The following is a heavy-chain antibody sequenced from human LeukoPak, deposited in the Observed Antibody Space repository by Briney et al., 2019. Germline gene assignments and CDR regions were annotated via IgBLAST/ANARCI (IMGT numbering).Heavy chain of an antibody. Sequence: PGGSLRLSCAASGFXFSHYWMHWVRQVPGKGLVWVSRIHGDGSSPIYADSVKGRFTISRDNAKNTLYLQMNSLGVEDGGIYYCARDGSLPDYWGQGTLVTVPS. V-gene: IGHV3-74*01. J-gene: IGHJ4*02. D-gene: IGHD1-1*01. CDR3: ARDGSLPDY. CDR2: IHGDGSSP. CDR1: GFXFSHYW.